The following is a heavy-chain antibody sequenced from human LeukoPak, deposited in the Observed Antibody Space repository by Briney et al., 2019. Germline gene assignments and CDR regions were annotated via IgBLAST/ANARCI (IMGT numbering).Heavy chain of an antibody. CDR1: GFTFDDYG. Sequence: PGGSLRLSCAASGFTFDDYGMSWVRQAPGKGLEWVSSISSSSSYIYYADSVKGRFTISRDNAKNSLYLQMNSLRAEDTAVYYCARDPATSTVTTLGYWGQGTLVTVSS. CDR3: ARDPATSTVTTLGY. J-gene: IGHJ4*02. V-gene: IGHV3-21*01. CDR2: ISSSSSYI. D-gene: IGHD4-11*01.